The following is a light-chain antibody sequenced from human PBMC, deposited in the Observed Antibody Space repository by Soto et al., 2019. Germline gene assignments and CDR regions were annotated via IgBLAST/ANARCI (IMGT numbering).Light chain of an antibody. CDR1: RRDVGGYNY. CDR2: DVS. J-gene: IGLJ1*01. Sequence: QSVLTQPASVSGSPGQSITISCTGTRRDVGGYNYVSLYQQHPGKAPKLMIYDVSNRPSGVSNRFSGSKSGNTASLTISGLQAEDEADYYCSSYTSSSTYVFGTGTKVTVL. CDR3: SSYTSSSTYV. V-gene: IGLV2-14*01.